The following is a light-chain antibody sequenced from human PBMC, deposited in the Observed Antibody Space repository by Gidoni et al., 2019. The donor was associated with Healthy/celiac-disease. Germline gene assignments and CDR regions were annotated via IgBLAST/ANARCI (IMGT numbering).Light chain of an antibody. Sequence: SYELTQPLSVSVALGQTARITCGGNNIGSKNVHWYQQKPGQAPVLFIYRDSNRPSGIPERFSGSNSGNTATLTISRAQAGDEADYYCQVWESSTVVFGGGTKLTVL. CDR1: NIGSKN. V-gene: IGLV3-9*01. CDR3: QVWESSTVV. CDR2: RDS. J-gene: IGLJ2*01.